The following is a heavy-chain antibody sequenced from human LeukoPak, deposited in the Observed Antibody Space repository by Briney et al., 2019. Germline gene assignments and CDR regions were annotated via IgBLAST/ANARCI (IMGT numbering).Heavy chain of an antibody. CDR1: GYTFTGYY. V-gene: IGHV1-2*06. CDR3: ARDRGGGVIIDY. Sequence: ASVTVSCKASGYTFTGYYMHWVRQAPGQGLEWMGRINPNSGGTNYAQKFQGRVTMTRDTSISTAYMELSRLRSDDTAVYYCARDRGGGVIIDYWGQGTLVTVSS. D-gene: IGHD3-16*02. J-gene: IGHJ4*02. CDR2: INPNSGGT.